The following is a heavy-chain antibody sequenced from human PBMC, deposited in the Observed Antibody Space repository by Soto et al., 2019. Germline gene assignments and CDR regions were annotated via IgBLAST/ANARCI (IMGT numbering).Heavy chain of an antibody. D-gene: IGHD5-18*01. Sequence: QVPLVESGGGVVQPGRSLRLSCAASGFTFSSYGMHWVRQAPGKGLEWVAVIWYDVSNKYYADSVKGRFTISRDNSKNTRYLQMNSLRAEDTAVYYCARDRGGGYSYGSIDYWGQGTMVTVSS. CDR1: GFTFSSYG. V-gene: IGHV3-33*01. J-gene: IGHJ4*02. CDR2: IWYDVSNK. CDR3: ARDRGGGYSYGSIDY.